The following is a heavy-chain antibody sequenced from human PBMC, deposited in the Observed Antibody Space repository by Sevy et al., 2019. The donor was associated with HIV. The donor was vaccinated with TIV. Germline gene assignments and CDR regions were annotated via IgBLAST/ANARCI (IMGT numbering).Heavy chain of an antibody. CDR2: IYSDGST. D-gene: IGHD2-15*01. Sequence: GGSLRLSCAASGFSVNSNYMSWVRQAPGKGLDWVSIIYSDGSTKYADALNGRFTISRDNSKHTMYLQMNRLRVEDTAVYYCSKVSRSCTTGSCSLYPLSNWFDPWCQGTRVTVSS. V-gene: IGHV3-66*01. CDR1: GFSVNSNY. CDR3: SKVSRSCTTGSCSLYPLSNWFDP. J-gene: IGHJ5*02.